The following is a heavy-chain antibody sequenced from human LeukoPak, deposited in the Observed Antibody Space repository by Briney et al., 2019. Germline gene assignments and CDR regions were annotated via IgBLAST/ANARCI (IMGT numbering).Heavy chain of an antibody. J-gene: IGHJ6*03. Sequence: GGSLRLSCAASGFTFSSYGMRWVRQAPGKGLEWVAVIWYDGSNKYYADSVKGRFTISRDNSKNTLYLQMNSLRAEDPAVYYCARGVGGCSSTSCYSYMDVWGKGTTVTVSS. CDR1: GFTFSSYG. D-gene: IGHD2-2*01. CDR2: IWYDGSNK. V-gene: IGHV3-33*01. CDR3: ARGVGGCSSTSCYSYMDV.